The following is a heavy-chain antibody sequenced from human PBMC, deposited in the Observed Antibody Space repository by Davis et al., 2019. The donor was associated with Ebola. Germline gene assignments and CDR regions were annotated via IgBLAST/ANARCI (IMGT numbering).Heavy chain of an antibody. CDR3: ARTSQRLQFPVS. J-gene: IGHJ5*02. V-gene: IGHV4-34*09. D-gene: IGHD4-11*01. CDR1: GGSFSGYY. Sequence: SQTLSLTCAVYGGSFSGYYWSWIRQPPGKGLEWIGEINHSGSINYNPSLKNRVTISIDTSRNKFSLNLNSVTAADTAVYYCARTSQRLQFPVSWGQGTLVTVSS. CDR2: INHSGSI.